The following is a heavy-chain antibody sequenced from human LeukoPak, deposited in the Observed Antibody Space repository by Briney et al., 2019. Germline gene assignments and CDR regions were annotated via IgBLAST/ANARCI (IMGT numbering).Heavy chain of an antibody. CDR2: IYYSGST. J-gene: IGHJ4*02. CDR1: SGSISSSSYY. V-gene: IGHV4-39*01. CDR3: ARPAIVGATSVYYFDY. D-gene: IGHD1-26*01. Sequence: PSETLSLTCTVSSGSISSSSYYWGWIRQPPGKGLEWIGSIYYSGSTYYNPSLKSRVTISVDTSKNQFSLKLSSVTAADTAVYYCARPAIVGATSVYYFDYWGQGTLVTVSS.